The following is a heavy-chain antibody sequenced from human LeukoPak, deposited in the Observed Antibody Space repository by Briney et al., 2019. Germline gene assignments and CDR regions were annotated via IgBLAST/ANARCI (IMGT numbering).Heavy chain of an antibody. CDR3: ARVSATGITMVRGVIIDAFDI. V-gene: IGHV4-38-2*02. D-gene: IGHD3-10*01. CDR2: IYHSGST. CDR1: GYSISSGYY. Sequence: SETLSLTCTVSGYSISSGYYWGWIRQPPGKGLEWIGSIYHSGSTYYNPSLKSRVTISVDTSKNQFSLKLSSVTAADTAVYYCARVSATGITMVRGVIIDAFDIWGQGTMVTVSS. J-gene: IGHJ3*02.